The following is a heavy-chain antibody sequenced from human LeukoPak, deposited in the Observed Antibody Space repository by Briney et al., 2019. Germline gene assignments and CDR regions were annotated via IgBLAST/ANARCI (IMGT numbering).Heavy chain of an antibody. D-gene: IGHD4-17*01. J-gene: IGHJ4*02. CDR1: GCSISSGYY. CDR2: IYHSGST. Sequence: PSETLSLTCTVSGCSISSGYYWGWIRQPPGKGLEWIGSIYHSGSTYYNPSLKSRVTISVDTSKNQFSLKLSSVTAADTAVYYCARVGFLTVTDRMPDYWGQGTLVTVSS. V-gene: IGHV4-38-2*02. CDR3: ARVGFLTVTDRMPDY.